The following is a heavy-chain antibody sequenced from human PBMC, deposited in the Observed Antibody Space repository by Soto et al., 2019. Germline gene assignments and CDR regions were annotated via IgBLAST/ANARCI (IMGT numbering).Heavy chain of an antibody. CDR3: ARDTGAILAGINYYGLDV. CDR2: ISAYNGYT. J-gene: IGHJ6*02. CDR1: GYTFTNYG. V-gene: IGHV1-18*04. D-gene: IGHD3-3*01. Sequence: ASVKVSCKASGYTFTNYGISWVRQAPGQGPEWMGWISAYNGYTNYAQKLQGRVTMTTDTFMSTAYMDLRSLRSDDTAVYYCARDTGAILAGINYYGLDVWGQGTTVTVSS.